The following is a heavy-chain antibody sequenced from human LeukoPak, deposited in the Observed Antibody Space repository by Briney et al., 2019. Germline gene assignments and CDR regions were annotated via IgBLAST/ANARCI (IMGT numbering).Heavy chain of an antibody. J-gene: IGHJ4*02. Sequence: GASVKVSCKVSGYTLTELSMHWVRQAPGKGLEWMGGFDPEDGETIYAQKFQGRVTITADKSTSTAYMELSSLRSEDTAVYYCARGGPTTVVTHFDYWGQGTLVTVSS. D-gene: IGHD4-23*01. CDR1: GYTLTELS. V-gene: IGHV1-24*01. CDR2: FDPEDGET. CDR3: ARGGPTTVVTHFDY.